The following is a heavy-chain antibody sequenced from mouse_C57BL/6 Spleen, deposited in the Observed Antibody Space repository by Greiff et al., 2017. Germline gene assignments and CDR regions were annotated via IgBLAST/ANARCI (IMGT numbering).Heavy chain of an antibody. Sequence: DVMLVESGGGLVKPGGSLKLSCAASGFTFSDYGMHWVRQAPEKGLEWVAYISSGSSTIYYADTVKGRFTITRDNAKNTLFLQMTSLRSEDTAMYYCARGSGYDDAMDYWGQGTSGTVSS. V-gene: IGHV5-17*01. CDR3: ARGSGYDDAMDY. CDR1: GFTFSDYG. CDR2: ISSGSSTI. D-gene: IGHD2-2*01. J-gene: IGHJ4*01.